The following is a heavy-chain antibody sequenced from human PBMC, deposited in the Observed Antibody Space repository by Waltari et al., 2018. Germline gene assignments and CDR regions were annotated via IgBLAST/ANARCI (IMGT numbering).Heavy chain of an antibody. Sequence: QVQLVQSGAEVKKPGASVKVSCKASGYTFTSYYMHWVRQAPGQGLEWMGIINPSGGSTSYAQKFQGRVTMTRDTATSTVYMELSSLRSEDTAVYYCAREGRRYGDYDYWGQGTLVTVSS. CDR1: GYTFTSYY. CDR3: AREGRRYGDYDY. D-gene: IGHD4-17*01. V-gene: IGHV1-46*01. J-gene: IGHJ4*02. CDR2: INPSGGST.